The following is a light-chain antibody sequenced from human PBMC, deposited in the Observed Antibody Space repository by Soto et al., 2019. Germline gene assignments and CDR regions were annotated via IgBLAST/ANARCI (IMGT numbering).Light chain of an antibody. CDR3: QQYYTYPRA. V-gene: IGKV1-8*01. J-gene: IGKJ1*01. Sequence: ACVGDSVTITCRATQGIRSYLAWYQQKPGKAPKLLIYAASTLQRGVPSRFSGSGSGTDFTLTISCLQSEDFATYFRQQYYTYPRAFGQGTKVDIK. CDR2: AAS. CDR1: QGIRSY.